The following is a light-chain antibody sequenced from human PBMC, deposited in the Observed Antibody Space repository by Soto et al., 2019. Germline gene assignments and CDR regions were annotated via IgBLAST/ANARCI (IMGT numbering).Light chain of an antibody. V-gene: IGKV1-5*01. Sequence: DLQMTQSPSTLSASVQDRVTITCRASQSISSWLAWYQQKPGKAPKLLIYDASSLESGDPSRFSGSGSGTEITLNTGCLQPADVATYYYQEYNCFWTFCQGTQVDI. CDR2: DAS. CDR3: QEYNCFWT. J-gene: IGKJ1*01. CDR1: QSISSW.